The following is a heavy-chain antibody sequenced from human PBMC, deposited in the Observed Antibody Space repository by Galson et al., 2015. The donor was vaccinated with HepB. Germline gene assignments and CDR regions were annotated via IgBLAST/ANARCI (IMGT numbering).Heavy chain of an antibody. CDR1: GFTFSSYA. J-gene: IGHJ1*01. CDR3: AILSSGYYLGAEYFQH. D-gene: IGHD3-22*01. CDR2: ISGSGGST. Sequence: SLRLSCAASGFTFSSYAMSWVRQAPGKGLEWVSAISGSGGSTYYADSVKGRSTISRDNSKNTLYLQMNSLRAEDTAVYYCAILSSGYYLGAEYFQHWGQGTLVTVSS. V-gene: IGHV3-23*01.